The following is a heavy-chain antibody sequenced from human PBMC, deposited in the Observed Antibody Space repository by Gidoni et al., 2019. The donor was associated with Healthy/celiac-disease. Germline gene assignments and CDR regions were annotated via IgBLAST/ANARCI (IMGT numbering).Heavy chain of an antibody. V-gene: IGHV3-30*18. CDR2: ISYDGSNK. CDR1: GFTFSSYG. CDR3: AKDLPPFGSGSYPDY. Sequence: QVQLVESGVGVVQPGRSLRLSCSASGFTFSSYGMHWVRQAPGKGLEWVAVISYDGSNKYYADSVKGRFTISRDNSKNTLYLQMNSLRAEDTAVYYCAKDLPPFGSGSYPDYWGQGTLVTVSS. D-gene: IGHD3-10*01. J-gene: IGHJ4*02.